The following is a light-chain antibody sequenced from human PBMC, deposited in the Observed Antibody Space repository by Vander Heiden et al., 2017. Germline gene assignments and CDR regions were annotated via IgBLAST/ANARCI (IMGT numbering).Light chain of an antibody. CDR2: GAS. CDR3: QQYGGSPWT. V-gene: IGKV3-20*01. J-gene: IGKJ1*01. Sequence: EIVLTQSPGTLSLSPGERATLSCRASQSVSSSYLAWYQQKPGQAPRLLIYGASSRATGIPDRFRGSGSGTDFTLTISRLEPEDFAVYYCQQYGGSPWTFGQGTKVXIK. CDR1: QSVSSSY.